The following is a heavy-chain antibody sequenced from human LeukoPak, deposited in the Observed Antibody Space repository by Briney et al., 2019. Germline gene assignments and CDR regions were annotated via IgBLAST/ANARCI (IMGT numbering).Heavy chain of an antibody. CDR2: IWYDGSSK. V-gene: IGHV3-33*01. Sequence: QPGRSLGLSCAASGFTFSSYGMHWVRQAPGKGLEWVALIWYDGSSKHYADSVRGRFTISRDNSKNTLYLQMNSLRAEDTAVYYCARDFELSHWGQGTLVTVSS. D-gene: IGHD3-16*02. CDR3: ARDFELSH. CDR1: GFTFSSYG. J-gene: IGHJ4*02.